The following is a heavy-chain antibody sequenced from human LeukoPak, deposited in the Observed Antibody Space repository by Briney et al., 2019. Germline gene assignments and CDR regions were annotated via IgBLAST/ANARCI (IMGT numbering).Heavy chain of an antibody. J-gene: IGHJ4*02. D-gene: IGHD2-2*01. Sequence: GGSLRLSCAASGFTFSSYSMHWVRQAPGKGLEWVSSISSSSSYIYYADSVKGRFTISRDNAKNSLYLQMNSLRAEDTAVYYCARGAYKVVPAATDYWGQGTLVTVSS. CDR3: ARGAYKVVPAATDY. V-gene: IGHV3-21*01. CDR1: GFTFSSYS. CDR2: ISSSSSYI.